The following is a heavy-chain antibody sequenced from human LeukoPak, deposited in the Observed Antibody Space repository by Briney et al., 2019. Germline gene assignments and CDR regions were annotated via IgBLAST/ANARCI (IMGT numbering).Heavy chain of an antibody. J-gene: IGHJ4*02. CDR1: GYTFTGYY. V-gene: IGHV1-2*02. CDR3: ARVPSYGEDYSFDY. CDR2: INPNSGGT. Sequence: ASVKVSCKASGYTFTGYYMHWVRQAPGQGLEWMGWINPNSGGTNYAQKFQGRDTMTRDTSISTAYMELSRLRSDDTAVYYCARVPSYGEDYSFDYWGQGTLVTVSS. D-gene: IGHD4-17*01.